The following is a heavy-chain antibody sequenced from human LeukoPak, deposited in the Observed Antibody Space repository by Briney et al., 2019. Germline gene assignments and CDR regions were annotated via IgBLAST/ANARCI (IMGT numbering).Heavy chain of an antibody. V-gene: IGHV4-30-4*01. CDR2: IHYTGST. D-gene: IGHD3-22*01. J-gene: IGHJ3*01. Sequence: SETLSLTCAVSGGSILNDRFYLGWIRQPPGKGLEWIGNIHYTGSTYYNAALKGRVTISPDTSKNQFSLQVKAMTVADTAVYFCAKVGNNYDGSGVLLVAFDLWGQGTMVTVSS. CDR1: GGSILNDRFY. CDR3: AKVGNNYDGSGVLLVAFDL.